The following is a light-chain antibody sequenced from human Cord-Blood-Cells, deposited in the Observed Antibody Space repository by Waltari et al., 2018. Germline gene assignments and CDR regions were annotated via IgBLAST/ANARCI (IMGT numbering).Light chain of an antibody. J-gene: IGLJ1*01. CDR1: RLRSYY. V-gene: IGLV3-19*01. Sequence: SSELTQDPAVSVALGQTVRITCQGDRLRSYYASWYQQKPGQAPVLVIYGKNNRPPGIPDRFSGSSSGNTASLTITGAQAEDEADYYCNSRDSSGNHYVFGTGTKVTVL. CDR3: NSRDSSGNHYV. CDR2: GKN.